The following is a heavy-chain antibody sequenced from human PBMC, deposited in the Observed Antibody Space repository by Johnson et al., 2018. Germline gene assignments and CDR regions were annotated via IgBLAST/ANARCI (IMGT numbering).Heavy chain of an antibody. V-gene: IGHV3-23*04. CDR3: AKGAHPYAPGEYGMDV. D-gene: IGHD3-10*01. J-gene: IGHJ6*02. Sequence: VQLVESGGGLVQPGGSLRLSCAASGFTFSSYAMSWVRQAPGKGLEWVSAISGSGGSTYYADSVKGRFTISRDNSKNTLFLQMNSLRAEDPAVYYCAKGAHPYAPGEYGMDVWGQGTTVTVSS. CDR2: ISGSGGST. CDR1: GFTFSSYA.